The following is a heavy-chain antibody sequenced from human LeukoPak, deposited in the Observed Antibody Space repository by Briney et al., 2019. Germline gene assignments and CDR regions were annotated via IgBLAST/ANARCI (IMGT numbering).Heavy chain of an antibody. V-gene: IGHV3-9*01. CDR1: GFTFDDYA. CDR3: AKSRQIGIVGTFDY. CDR2: ISWNSGSI. J-gene: IGHJ4*02. Sequence: PGGSLRLSCAASGFTFDDYAMHWVRQAPGKDLEWVSGISWNSGSIGYADSVKGRFTISRDNAKNSLYLQMNSLRAEDTALYYCAKSRQIGIVGTFDYWGQGTLVTVSS. D-gene: IGHD1-26*01.